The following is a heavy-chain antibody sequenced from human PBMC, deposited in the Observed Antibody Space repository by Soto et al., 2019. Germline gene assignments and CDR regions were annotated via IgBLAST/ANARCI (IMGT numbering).Heavy chain of an antibody. V-gene: IGHV4-30-4*01. CDR2: IYYSGST. J-gene: IGHJ3*02. Sequence: SETLSLTCTVSGGSISSGDYYWSWIRQPPGKGLEWIGYIYYSGSTYYNPSLKSRVTISVDTSKNQFSLKLSSVTAADTAVYYCARSMITFGGVITPPWAYDAFDIWGQGTMVTVS. CDR3: ARSMITFGGVITPPWAYDAFDI. D-gene: IGHD3-16*02. CDR1: GGSISSGDYY.